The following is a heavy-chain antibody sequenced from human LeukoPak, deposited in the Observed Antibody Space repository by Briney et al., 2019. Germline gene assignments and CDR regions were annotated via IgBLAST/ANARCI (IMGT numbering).Heavy chain of an antibody. J-gene: IGHJ4*02. D-gene: IGHD3-3*01. Sequence: PGGSLRLSCADSGSTFSKYIMSWVRQAPGKGLEWVSSITNSSSYTYHADSEEGRFTSSRDNAKNSLYLEMNGLRAGDTAVFYCARSYDGSGFSDCGQGTLVTVSS. CDR3: ARSYDGSGFSD. CDR2: ITNSSSYT. V-gene: IGHV3-21*01. CDR1: GSTFSKYI.